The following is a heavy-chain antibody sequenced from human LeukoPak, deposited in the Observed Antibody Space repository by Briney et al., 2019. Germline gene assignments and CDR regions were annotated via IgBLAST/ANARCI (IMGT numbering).Heavy chain of an antibody. D-gene: IGHD5-18*01. CDR2: INSDGSST. J-gene: IGHJ4*02. Sequence: PGGSLRLSCAASGFTFSSYWMHWVRQAPGKGLVWVSRINSDGSSTSYADSVKGRFTISRDNAKNTLYLQMNSLRAEDTALYYCAKGGLIWGYSYYFDYWGQGMLVTVSA. CDR3: AKGGLIWGYSYYFDY. V-gene: IGHV3-74*01. CDR1: GFTFSSYW.